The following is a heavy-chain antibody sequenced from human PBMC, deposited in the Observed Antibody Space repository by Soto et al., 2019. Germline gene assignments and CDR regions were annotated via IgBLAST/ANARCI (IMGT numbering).Heavy chain of an antibody. V-gene: IGHV3-23*01. CDR2: ISGSGGST. D-gene: IGHD6-19*01. J-gene: IGHJ4*02. Sequence: GGSLRLSCAASGFTFSDYYMSWIRQAPGKGLEWVSAISGSGGSTYYADSVKGRFTISRDNSKNTLYLQMNSLRAEDTAVYYCAKDLGRAVAALEYWGQGTLVTVSS. CDR3: AKDLGRAVAALEY. CDR1: GFTFSDYY.